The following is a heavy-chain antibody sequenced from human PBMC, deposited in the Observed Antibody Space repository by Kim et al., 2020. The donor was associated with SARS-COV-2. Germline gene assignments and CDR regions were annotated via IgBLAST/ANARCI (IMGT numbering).Heavy chain of an antibody. Sequence: NPSLKSRVTISVDTSKNQFSLKLSSVTAADTAVYYCARRSGYSSGWYFSYWGQGTLVTVSS. J-gene: IGHJ4*02. CDR3: ARRSGYSSGWYFSY. D-gene: IGHD6-19*01. V-gene: IGHV4-34*01.